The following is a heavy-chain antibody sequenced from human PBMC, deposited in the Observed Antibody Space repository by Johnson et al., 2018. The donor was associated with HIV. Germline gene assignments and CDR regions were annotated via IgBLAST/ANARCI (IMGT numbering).Heavy chain of an antibody. CDR2: IKSKGDGGTV. J-gene: IGHJ3*02. D-gene: IGHD5-24*01. V-gene: IGHV3-15*01. CDR3: TSRRDGYNLIGI. CDR1: GFSFSGAW. Sequence: VQLVESGGGLVKPGGSLKLTCATSGFSFSGAWVSWVRQAPGKGLEWVGHIKSKGDGGTVDYAAPVKGRFTISRDDSKSTLYLQMNSLKTEDTAVYYCTSRRDGYNLIGIWGQGTMVTVSS.